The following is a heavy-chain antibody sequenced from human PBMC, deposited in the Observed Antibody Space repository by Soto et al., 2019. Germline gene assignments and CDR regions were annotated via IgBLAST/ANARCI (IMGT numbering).Heavy chain of an antibody. CDR1: GGSVTSDEDY. V-gene: IGHV4-30-4*01. CDR3: AAESGSTYGYFDH. J-gene: IGHJ4*02. CDR2: ISNSGST. Sequence: SETLSLTCTVSGGSVTSDEDYWTWIRQSPGKGLEWIGYISNSGSTGYNPSLKTRLSMSVDRSKNQFTLRLTSVTAADTAVYFCAAESGSTYGYFDHWGQGTQVTVSS. D-gene: IGHD5-18*01.